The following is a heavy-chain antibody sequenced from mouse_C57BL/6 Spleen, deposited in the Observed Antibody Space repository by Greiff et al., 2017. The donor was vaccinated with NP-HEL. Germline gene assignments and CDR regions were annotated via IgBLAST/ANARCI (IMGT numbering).Heavy chain of an antibody. J-gene: IGHJ4*01. D-gene: IGHD2-5*01. CDR2: IDPENGDT. CDR1: GFNIKDDY. V-gene: IGHV14-4*01. CDR3: TTRYSNFAMDY. Sequence: VQLQHSGAELVRPGASVKLSCTASGFNIKDDYMHWVKQRPEQGLEWIGWIDPENGDTEYASKFQGKATITADTSSNTAYLQISSLTSEDTAVYYCTTRYSNFAMDYWGQGTSVTVSS.